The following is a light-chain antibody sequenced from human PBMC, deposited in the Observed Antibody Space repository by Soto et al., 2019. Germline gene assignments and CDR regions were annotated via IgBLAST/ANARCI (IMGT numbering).Light chain of an antibody. Sequence: DIQMTQSPSTLSASVGDRVTITCRASQSIGSWLAWYQQKPGKAPKLLIYKASSLESGVPSRFSGSGSGTEFTLSISSLQPDDFATYYCQQYNSYPLTFGGGTKVEIK. CDR1: QSIGSW. CDR2: KAS. J-gene: IGKJ4*01. CDR3: QQYNSYPLT. V-gene: IGKV1-5*03.